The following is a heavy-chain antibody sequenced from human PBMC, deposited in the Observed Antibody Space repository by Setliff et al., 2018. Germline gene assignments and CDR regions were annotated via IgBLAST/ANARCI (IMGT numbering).Heavy chain of an antibody. CDR3: AKVNYYDKSAYLPFDY. J-gene: IGHJ4*02. CDR1: GGTFSSYA. CDR2: INPNTGGS. D-gene: IGHD3-22*01. V-gene: IGHV1-2*02. Sequence: ASVKVSCKASGGTFSSYAISWVRQAPGQGLEWMGWINPNTGGSNYAQKFQGRVTMTTDTSISTAYMEMSRLTSDDTAVYYCAKVNYYDKSAYLPFDYWGQGTQVTVSS.